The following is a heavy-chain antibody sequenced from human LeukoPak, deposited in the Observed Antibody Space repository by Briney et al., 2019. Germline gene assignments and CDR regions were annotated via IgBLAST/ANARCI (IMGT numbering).Heavy chain of an antibody. D-gene: IGHD2-2*01. J-gene: IGHJ4*02. V-gene: IGHV3-21*01. CDR2: ISSSSSYI. CDR1: GFSLSGYW. CDR3: ARVVPAALYYFDY. Sequence: GGSLRLSCAASGFSLSGYWMNWVRQAPGKGLEWVSSISSSSSYIYYADSVKGRFTISRDNAKNSLYLQMNSLRAEDTAVYYCARVVPAALYYFDYWGQGTLVTVSS.